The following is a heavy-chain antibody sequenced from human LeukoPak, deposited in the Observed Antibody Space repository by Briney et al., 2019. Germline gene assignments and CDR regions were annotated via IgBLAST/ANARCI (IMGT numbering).Heavy chain of an antibody. V-gene: IGHV4-34*01. D-gene: IGHD6-19*01. CDR2: INHSGST. CDR1: GGSFSGYY. CDR3: ARGGRYSSGWYFNY. J-gene: IGHJ4*02. Sequence: SETLSLTCAVYGGSFSGYYWSWIRQPPGKGLEWIGEINHSGSTNYNPSLKSRVTISVDTFKNQFSLKLSSVTAADTAVYYCARGGRYSSGWYFNYWGQGTLVTVSS.